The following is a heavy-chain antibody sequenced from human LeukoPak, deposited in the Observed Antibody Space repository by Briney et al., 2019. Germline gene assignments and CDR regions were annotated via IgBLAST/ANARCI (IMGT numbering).Heavy chain of an antibody. Sequence: KPGGSLRLSCAASGITFSNAWMSWVRQAPGKGLEWVGRIKRNIDGGTIDYAAPVKGRFIISRDDSKNTLYLQMNSLKTEDTAVYYCTARYCRSTSCYGEYFQRWGQGTLVTVSS. CDR1: GITFSNAW. V-gene: IGHV3-15*01. J-gene: IGHJ1*01. CDR2: IKRNIDGGTI. CDR3: TARYCRSTSCYGEYFQR. D-gene: IGHD2-2*01.